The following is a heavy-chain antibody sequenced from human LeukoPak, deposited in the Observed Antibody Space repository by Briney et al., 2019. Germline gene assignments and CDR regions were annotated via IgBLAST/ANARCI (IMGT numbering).Heavy chain of an antibody. J-gene: IGHJ3*02. D-gene: IGHD1-26*01. CDR3: AKVRDSGSYYDAFDI. CDR1: GFTFSDYG. CDR2: ISYDGSNK. V-gene: IGHV3-30*18. Sequence: GGSLRLSCAASGFTFSDYGMHWVRQAPGKGLEWVAVISYDGSNKYYADSVKGRFTISRDNSKNTLYLQMNSLRAEDTAVYYCAKVRDSGSYYDAFDIRGQGTMVTVSS.